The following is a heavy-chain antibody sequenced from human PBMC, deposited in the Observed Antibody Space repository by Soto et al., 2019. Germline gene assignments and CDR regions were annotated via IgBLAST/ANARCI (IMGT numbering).Heavy chain of an antibody. Sequence: EVQLLESGGGLVQPGGSLRLSCAASGFTFSSYAMSWVRQAPGKGLEWVSAISGSGGSTYYADSVKGRFTISRDNSKITLYLQMKSLRAEDTGVYYCAKHSIRPSYSSGGPWFDTWGQGTLVTVSS. CDR3: AKHSIRPSYSSGGPWFDT. J-gene: IGHJ5*02. V-gene: IGHV3-23*01. D-gene: IGHD6-19*01. CDR2: ISGSGGST. CDR1: GFTFSSYA.